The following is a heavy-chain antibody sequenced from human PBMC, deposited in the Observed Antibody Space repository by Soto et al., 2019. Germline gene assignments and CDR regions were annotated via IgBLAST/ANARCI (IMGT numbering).Heavy chain of an antibody. D-gene: IGHD6-13*01. J-gene: IGHJ4*02. CDR3: AKDPYSSSIDQLFDY. CDR2: ITWNSGNI. V-gene: IGHV3-9*01. CDR1: GFTFDDYA. Sequence: LRLSCAASGFTFDDYAMHWVRQAPGRGPEWVSGITWNSGNIGYADSVKGRFTISRDNAKNSLYLQMNSLRAEDTAVYYCAKDPYSSSIDQLFDYWGQGTLVTVSS.